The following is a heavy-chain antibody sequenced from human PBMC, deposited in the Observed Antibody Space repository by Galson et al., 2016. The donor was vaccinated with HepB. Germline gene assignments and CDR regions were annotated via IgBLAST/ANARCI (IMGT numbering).Heavy chain of an antibody. CDR1: GDSISRGSNY. CDR3: ARGYYYMDV. J-gene: IGHJ6*03. D-gene: IGHD3-10*01. Sequence: TLSLTCTVSGDSISRGSNYWTWIRQPAGKGLEWIGRIYTSGSTNYSPTLKSRVTISVDTSKNQFSLKLSSVTAADTAVYYCARGYYYMDVWGKGTTVTVSS. CDR2: IYTSGST. V-gene: IGHV4-61*02.